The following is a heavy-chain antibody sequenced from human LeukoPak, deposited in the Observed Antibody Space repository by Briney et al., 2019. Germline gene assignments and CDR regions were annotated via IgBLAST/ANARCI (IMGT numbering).Heavy chain of an antibody. CDR2: INHSGIT. J-gene: IGHJ1*01. Sequence: PSETLSLTCAVYGVSFSGYYWSWIRQPPGKGLEWIGEINHSGITNYNPSLKSRVTMSVDTSKNQFSLRLSSVTAADTAMYYCARDQGSGWGQGTLVTVSS. D-gene: IGHD6-19*01. V-gene: IGHV4-34*01. CDR3: ARDQGSG. CDR1: GVSFSGYY.